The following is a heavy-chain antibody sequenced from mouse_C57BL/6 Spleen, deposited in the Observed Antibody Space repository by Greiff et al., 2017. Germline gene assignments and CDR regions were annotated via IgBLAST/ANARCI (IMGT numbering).Heavy chain of an antibody. D-gene: IGHD1-1*01. CDR3: GSGYDSRGAMDD. Sequence: VQLQQPGAELVKPGASVKMSCKASGYTFTSYWITWVKQRPGQGLEWIGDIYPGSGSTNYNEKFKSKATLTVDTSSSTAYMQLSSLTSEDSAVYYCGSGYDSRGAMDDWGQGTSVTVSS. J-gene: IGHJ4*01. CDR1: GYTFTSYW. V-gene: IGHV1-55*01. CDR2: IYPGSGST.